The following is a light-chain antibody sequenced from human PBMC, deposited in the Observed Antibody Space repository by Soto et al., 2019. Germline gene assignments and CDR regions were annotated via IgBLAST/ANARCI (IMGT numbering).Light chain of an antibody. V-gene: IGLV1-40*01. CDR1: SPNVGAGYD. J-gene: IGLJ3*02. CDR2: AND. CDR3: QSYDSSLSVV. Sequence: QSVLTQPHSVSGAPGQWVTISCAGSSPNVGAGYDVHWYQQLPGASPKLLIYANDNRPSGVTDRFSGSTSDTSASLAVAGLHAEDEAYYYCQSYDSSLSVVFGGGTKLTVL.